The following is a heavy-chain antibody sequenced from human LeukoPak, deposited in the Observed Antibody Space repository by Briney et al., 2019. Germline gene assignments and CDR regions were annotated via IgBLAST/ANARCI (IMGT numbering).Heavy chain of an antibody. CDR1: GDSLSTNSVA. CDR2: TYYRSKLYN. V-gene: IGHV6-1*01. Sequence: SQTLSLTCALSGDSLSTNSVAWNWIRQSPSRGLDWLERTYYRSKLYNDYAGSVKSRITINPDTSKNQFSLQLKSVTPEDTAVYYCARELDGYNSKPLDYWGQGTLVTVSS. CDR3: ARELDGYNSKPLDY. D-gene: IGHD5-24*01. J-gene: IGHJ4*02.